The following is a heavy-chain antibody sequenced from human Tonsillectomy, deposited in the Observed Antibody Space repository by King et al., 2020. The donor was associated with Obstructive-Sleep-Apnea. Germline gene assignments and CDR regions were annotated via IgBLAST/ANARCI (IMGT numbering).Heavy chain of an antibody. CDR1: GGSISSSSYY. CDR2: IYYSGST. J-gene: IGHJ6*02. CDR3: AQLGIFADYYGMDV. Sequence: QLQESGPGLVKPSETLSLTCTVSGGSISSSSYYWGWIRQPPGKGLEWIGSIYYSGSTYYNPSLKSRVTISVDTSKNQFSLKLSSVTAADTAVYYCAQLGIFADYYGMDVWGQGTTVTVSS. D-gene: IGHD7-27*01. V-gene: IGHV4-39*07.